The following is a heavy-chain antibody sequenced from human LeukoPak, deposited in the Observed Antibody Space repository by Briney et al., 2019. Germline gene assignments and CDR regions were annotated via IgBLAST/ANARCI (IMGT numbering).Heavy chain of an antibody. CDR3: ARDHVRTYYYDSSGYDLFDY. Sequence: ASVKVSCKASGYTFTSYGISWVRQAPGQGLEWMGWISAYNGNTNYAQKLLGRVTMTTDTSTSTAYMELRSLRSDDTAVYYCARDHVRTYYYDSSGYDLFDYWGQGTLVTVSS. D-gene: IGHD3-22*01. V-gene: IGHV1-18*01. CDR2: ISAYNGNT. CDR1: GYTFTSYG. J-gene: IGHJ4*02.